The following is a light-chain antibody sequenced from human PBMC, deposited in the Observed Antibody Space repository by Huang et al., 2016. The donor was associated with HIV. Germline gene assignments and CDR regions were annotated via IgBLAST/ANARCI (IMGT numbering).Light chain of an antibody. Sequence: DIVMTQSPLSLPVTPGEPASISCRSSQRLMHNNGYNYLDWYLQKPGQSPQLLIFLGSNRASGVPDRFSGSGSGTDFTLRISRVEAEDVGVYYCMQALQTPWTFGQGTKVEIK. CDR2: LGS. CDR1: QRLMHNNGYNY. V-gene: IGKV2-28*01. J-gene: IGKJ1*01. CDR3: MQALQTPWT.